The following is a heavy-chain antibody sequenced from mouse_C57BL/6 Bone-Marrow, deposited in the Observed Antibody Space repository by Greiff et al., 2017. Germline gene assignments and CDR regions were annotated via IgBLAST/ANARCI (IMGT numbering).Heavy chain of an antibody. CDR3: AREGYYGSSTGDYFDY. CDR2: ILPGSGST. J-gene: IGHJ2*01. V-gene: IGHV1-9*01. Sequence: VQLKESGAELMKPGASVKLSCKATGYTFTGYWIEWVKQRPGHGLEWIGEILPGSGSTNYNEKFKGKATFTADNSSNTAYMQLSSLTTENSAIYYCAREGYYGSSTGDYFDYWGQGTTLTVSS. D-gene: IGHD1-1*01. CDR1: GYTFTGYW.